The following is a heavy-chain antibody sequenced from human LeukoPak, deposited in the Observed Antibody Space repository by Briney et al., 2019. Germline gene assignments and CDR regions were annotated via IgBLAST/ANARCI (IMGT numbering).Heavy chain of an antibody. J-gene: IGHJ4*02. CDR1: GGSVSSTNW. D-gene: IGHD6-25*01. V-gene: IGHV4-4*02. Sequence: SDTLSLTCGVSGGSVSSTNWWTWIRQPPGKGLEWIGEVHLDGRTNFNPSLKSRLTMSVDLSENHVSLKLTSVTAADTAVYYCAREGGFYRPLDYSGQGTLVTVSS. CDR3: AREGGFYRPLDY. CDR2: VHLDGRT.